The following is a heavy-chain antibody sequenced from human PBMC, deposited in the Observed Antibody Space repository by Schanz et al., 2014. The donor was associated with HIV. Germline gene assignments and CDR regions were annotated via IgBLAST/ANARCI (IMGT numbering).Heavy chain of an antibody. CDR1: GFTFGSYG. CDR2: ISYHGSDK. Sequence: HLVESGGGVVQPGRSLRLSCEGSGFTFGSYGMHWVRQAPGRGLEWVASISYHGSDKYCADSVKGRFTISRDNFRNTLYLQVHSLRPVDTAVYYCARQEYSSSFNWFDPWGQGTLVTVSS. CDR3: ARQEYSSSFNWFDP. V-gene: IGHV3-30*03. J-gene: IGHJ5*02. D-gene: IGHD6-6*01.